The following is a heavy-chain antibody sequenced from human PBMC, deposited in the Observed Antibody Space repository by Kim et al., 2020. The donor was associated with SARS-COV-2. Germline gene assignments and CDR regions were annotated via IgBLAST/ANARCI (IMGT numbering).Heavy chain of an antibody. CDR1: GGSVSSGSYH. V-gene: IGHV4-61*01. CDR2: IYYGGST. J-gene: IGHJ6*01. D-gene: IGHD2-2*01. CDR3: ASGGPVVVPAAIPLYG. Sequence: SETLSLTCTVSGGSVSSGSYHWSWIRQPPGKGLEWIGYIYYGGSTNYNPSLKSRVTISADTSKNQFSLKLSSVTAADTAVYYCASGGPVVVPAAIPLYG.